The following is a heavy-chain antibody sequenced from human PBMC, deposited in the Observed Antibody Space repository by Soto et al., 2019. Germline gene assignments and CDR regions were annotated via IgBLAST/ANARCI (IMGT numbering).Heavy chain of an antibody. CDR2: IYYSGST. V-gene: IGHV4-39*01. CDR1: GGSISSSSYY. D-gene: IGHD6-6*01. Sequence: PSEPLSLTCTVSGGSISSSSYYWGWIRQPPGKGLEWIGSIYYSGSTYYNPSLKSRVTISVDTSKNQFSLKLSSVTAADTAVYYCARGGLIAARPWNWFDPWGQGTLVTVSS. CDR3: ARGGLIAARPWNWFDP. J-gene: IGHJ5*02.